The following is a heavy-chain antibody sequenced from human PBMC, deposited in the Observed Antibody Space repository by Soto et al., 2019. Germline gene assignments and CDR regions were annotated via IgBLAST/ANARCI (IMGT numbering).Heavy chain of an antibody. J-gene: IGHJ4*02. CDR2: IYYSGST. V-gene: IGHV4-31*03. CDR1: DGYISSGGDY. CDR3: ARSNYDSSGYYSPRYYFDY. Sequence: TQSLTYTVSDGYISSGGDYWSWISQHPGKGLEWIGYIYYSGSTYYNPSLKSRVTISVDTSKNQFSLKLSSVTAADTAVYYCARSNYDSSGYYSPRYYFDYWGQGTLVTVSS. D-gene: IGHD3-22*01.